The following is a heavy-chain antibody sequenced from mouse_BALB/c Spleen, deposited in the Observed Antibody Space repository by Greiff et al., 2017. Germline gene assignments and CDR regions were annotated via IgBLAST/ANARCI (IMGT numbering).Heavy chain of an antibody. CDR1: GFTFSSYT. Sequence: DVKLVESGGGLVKPGGSLKLSCAASGFTFSSYTMSWVRQTPEKRLEWVATISSGGSYTYSPDSVKGRFTVSRDNAKNRVYLRMSSLKSEDTARYYGTRDYYGGSWYLDVWGAGTTVTVSS. V-gene: IGHV5-6-4*01. CDR2: ISSGGSYT. D-gene: IGHD1-1*01. J-gene: IGHJ1*01. CDR3: TRDYYGGSWYLDV.